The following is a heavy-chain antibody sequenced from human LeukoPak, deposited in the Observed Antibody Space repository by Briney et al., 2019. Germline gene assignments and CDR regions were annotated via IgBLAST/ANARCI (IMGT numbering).Heavy chain of an antibody. D-gene: IGHD2-2*01. CDR3: ARGRIVPAAMLGWFDP. J-gene: IGHJ5*02. V-gene: IGHV4-61*02. Sequence: SETLSLTCTVSGGSISSGSYYWSWIRQPAGKGLEWIGRIYTSGGTNYNPSLKSRVTISVDTSKNQFSLKLSSVTAADTAVYYCARGRIVPAAMLGWFDPWGQGTLVTVSS. CDR2: IYTSGGT. CDR1: GGSISSGSYY.